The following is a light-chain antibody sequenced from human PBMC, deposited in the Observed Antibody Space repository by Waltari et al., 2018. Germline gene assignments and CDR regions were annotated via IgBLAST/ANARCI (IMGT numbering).Light chain of an antibody. Sequence: DIQMTQSPSTLSASVGDRVTITCRASQSISSWLAWYQQKPGKAPKLLIYKASSLESGVPSRFSGSGSGTEFTLTISSLQPDDFATYYCQQYNSYSFTFGQGTTV. V-gene: IGKV1-5*03. J-gene: IGKJ1*01. CDR3: QQYNSYSFT. CDR1: QSISSW. CDR2: KAS.